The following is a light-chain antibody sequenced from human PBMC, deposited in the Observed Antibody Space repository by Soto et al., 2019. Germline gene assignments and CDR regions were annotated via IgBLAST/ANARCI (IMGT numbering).Light chain of an antibody. CDR1: QSVSSRY. CDR2: DAS. V-gene: IGKV3-20*01. CDR3: QQYGSSPPRYT. J-gene: IGKJ2*01. Sequence: EIVLTQSPGTLSLSPGERATLSCRASQSVSSRYLAWYQQKPGQAPMLLIYDASSRATGLPDRFSGSVSGTVFTLTISRLEPEDFAVYYCQQYGSSPPRYTFGQGTKLEIK.